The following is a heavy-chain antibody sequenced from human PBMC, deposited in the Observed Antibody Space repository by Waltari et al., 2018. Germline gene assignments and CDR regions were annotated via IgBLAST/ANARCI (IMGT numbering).Heavy chain of an antibody. CDR1: GYSINSGYY. Sequence: QVQLQESGPGLVKPSETLSLTCAVSGYSINSGYYWGWIRQPPGKGLEWIGSIYHSGSTYYNPSLKSRVTISVDTSKNQFSLKLSSVTAADTAVYYCARGSSSWYYYYMDVWGKGTTVTVSS. J-gene: IGHJ6*03. CDR2: IYHSGST. CDR3: ARGSSSWYYYYMDV. V-gene: IGHV4-38-2*01. D-gene: IGHD6-13*01.